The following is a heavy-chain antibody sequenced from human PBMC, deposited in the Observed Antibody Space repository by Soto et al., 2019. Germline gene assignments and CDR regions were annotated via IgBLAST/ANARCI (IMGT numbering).Heavy chain of an antibody. Sequence: EVQLVESGGGLVQPGRSLRLSCAASGFTFDDYAMHWVRQRPGRGLEWVSGITWNSDEIGYPDSVKGRFSISRDNAKKYLYLQVNSLRPDDTDLYYCAAARGYDSSGYSGYYYGMDVWGQGTTVTVSS. J-gene: IGHJ6*02. CDR2: ITWNSDEI. CDR3: AAARGYDSSGYSGYYYGMDV. V-gene: IGHV3-9*01. CDR1: GFTFDDYA. D-gene: IGHD3-22*01.